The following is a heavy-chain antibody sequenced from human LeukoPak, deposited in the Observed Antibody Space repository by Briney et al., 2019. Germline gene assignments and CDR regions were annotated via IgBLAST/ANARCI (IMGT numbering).Heavy chain of an antibody. V-gene: IGHV1-2*02. D-gene: IGHD3-16*01. CDR3: ARVTYDEGNWFDP. Sequence: ASVKVSCKASGYTFTSYDINWVRQAPGQGLEWMGWINPNSGGTNYAQKFQGRVTMTRDTSISTAYMELSRLRSDDTAVYYCARVTYDEGNWFDPWGQGTLVTVSS. CDR1: GYTFTSYD. J-gene: IGHJ5*02. CDR2: INPNSGGT.